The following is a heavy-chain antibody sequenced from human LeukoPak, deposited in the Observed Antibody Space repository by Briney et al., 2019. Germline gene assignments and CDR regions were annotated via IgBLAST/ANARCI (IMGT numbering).Heavy chain of an antibody. CDR2: IHDSGST. V-gene: IGHV4-39*01. Sequence: SETLSLTCSVSGGSSSSSSYYWGWIRQPPGKGLEWIGRIHDSGSTDYNPSLKSRVTISVDTSKNQFSLKLSSVTAADTAVYYCASLYGGNSNNYYCDHWGQGTLVTVSS. D-gene: IGHD4-23*01. CDR1: GGSSSSSSYY. J-gene: IGHJ4*02. CDR3: ASLYGGNSNNYYCDH.